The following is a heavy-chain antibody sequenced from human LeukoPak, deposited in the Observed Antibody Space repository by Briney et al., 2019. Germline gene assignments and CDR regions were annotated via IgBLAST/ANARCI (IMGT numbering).Heavy chain of an antibody. CDR1: GFTFDDYA. Sequence: GRSLRLSCAASGFTFDDYAMPWVRHAPGKGLEWVSGISWNSGSIGYADSVKGRFTISRDNAKNSLYLQMNSLRAEDAALYYCAKGPYSGSYYFDYWGQGTLVTVSS. J-gene: IGHJ4*02. CDR2: ISWNSGSI. D-gene: IGHD1-26*01. CDR3: AKGPYSGSYYFDY. V-gene: IGHV3-9*01.